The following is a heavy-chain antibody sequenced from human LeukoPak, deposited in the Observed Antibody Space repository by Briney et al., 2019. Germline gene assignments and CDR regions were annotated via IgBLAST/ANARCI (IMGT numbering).Heavy chain of an antibody. J-gene: IGHJ3*02. CDR3: ARGLRGYCSDASCSDAFDI. V-gene: IGHV1-46*01. Sequence: ASVKVSCKASGYTFTNYYIHWVRQAPGQGLEWMGIINPSGGSTSYTHKFQGRVIMTRDTSTSTVYMELSSPRSEDTAVYYCARGLRGYCSDASCSDAFDIWGQGTMVTVSS. CDR1: GYTFTNYY. D-gene: IGHD2-15*01. CDR2: INPSGGST.